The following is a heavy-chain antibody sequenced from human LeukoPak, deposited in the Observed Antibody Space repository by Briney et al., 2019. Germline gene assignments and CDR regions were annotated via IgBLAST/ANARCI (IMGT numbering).Heavy chain of an antibody. V-gene: IGHV3-7*01. Sequence: AGSLTLSCEVSGFTFTVYWMNWVRQAPGKGPEGVASIRQDGSEKTYVDAGKGRFTISRDNTKNSLSLQLNGLRAEDTAVYYCARDGTAAGLYFDLWGQGTLVTVSS. J-gene: IGHJ4*01. CDR2: IRQDGSEK. CDR1: GFTFTVYW. D-gene: IGHD6-13*01. CDR3: ARDGTAAGLYFDL.